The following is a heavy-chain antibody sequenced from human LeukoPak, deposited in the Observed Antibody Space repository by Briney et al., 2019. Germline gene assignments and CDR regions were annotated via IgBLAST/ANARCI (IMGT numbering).Heavy chain of an antibody. CDR3: ASERGATQYFDY. CDR2: IIPMLDIQ. J-gene: IGHJ4*02. CDR1: GGTFSSYA. D-gene: IGHD3-10*01. Sequence: ASVKVSCKASGGTFSSYAISWVRQAPGQGLEWMGRIIPMLDIQNYAQKFQGRVTITADKSTSTAYMELSSLRSEDTAVYYCASERGATQYFDYWGQGTLVTVSS. V-gene: IGHV1-69*04.